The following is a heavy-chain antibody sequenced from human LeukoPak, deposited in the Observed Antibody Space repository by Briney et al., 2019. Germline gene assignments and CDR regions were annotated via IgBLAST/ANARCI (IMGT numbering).Heavy chain of an antibody. Sequence: GASVKVSCKASGYTFTSYGISWVRQAPGQGLEWMGWISAYNGNTNYAQKLQGRVTMTTDTSTSTAYMELRSLRSDDTAVYYCARVEFKGYYYDSSGYHAFDIWGQGTMVTVSS. D-gene: IGHD3-22*01. J-gene: IGHJ3*02. V-gene: IGHV1-18*01. CDR3: ARVEFKGYYYDSSGYHAFDI. CDR1: GYTFTSYG. CDR2: ISAYNGNT.